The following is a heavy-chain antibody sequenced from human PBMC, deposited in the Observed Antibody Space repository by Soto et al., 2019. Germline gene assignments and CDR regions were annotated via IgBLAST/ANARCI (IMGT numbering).Heavy chain of an antibody. CDR1: GYTLTELS. CDR2: FDPEDGET. V-gene: IGHV1-24*01. CDR3: ATEINHRPYRSGPRGGAFDI. J-gene: IGHJ3*02. D-gene: IGHD6-19*01. Sequence: ASVKVSCKVSGYTLTELSMHWVRQAPGKGLEWMGGFDPEDGETIYAQKFQGRVTMTEDTSTDTAYMELSSLRSEDTAVYYCATEINHRPYRSGPRGGAFDIWGQGTMVTVSS.